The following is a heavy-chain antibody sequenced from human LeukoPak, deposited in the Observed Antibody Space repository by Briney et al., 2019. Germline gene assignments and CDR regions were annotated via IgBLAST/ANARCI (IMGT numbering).Heavy chain of an antibody. Sequence: PGGSLRLSCAASGFIFASHAMHWVRQAPGKGLEWVSAISGSGGSTYYADSVKGRFTISRDNSKNTLYLQMNSLRAEDTAVYYCAKGENYYDSSGYWTYFDYWGQGTLVTVSS. CDR1: GFIFASHA. D-gene: IGHD3-22*01. V-gene: IGHV3-23*01. J-gene: IGHJ4*02. CDR2: ISGSGGST. CDR3: AKGENYYDSSGYWTYFDY.